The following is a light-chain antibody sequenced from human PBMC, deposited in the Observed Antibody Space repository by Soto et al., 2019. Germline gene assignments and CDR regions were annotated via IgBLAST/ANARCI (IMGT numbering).Light chain of an antibody. CDR1: SGHSNYA. CDR3: QTWGSGIVV. Sequence: QAAVTQSPSASASLGASVKLTCTLSSGHSNYAIAWHQQQSEKGPRYLMKLNSDGSHSKGDGIPDRFSGSSSGAERYLTISSLQSEDEADYYCQTWGSGIVVFGGGTQLTVL. V-gene: IGLV4-69*01. CDR2: LNSDGSH. J-gene: IGLJ2*01.